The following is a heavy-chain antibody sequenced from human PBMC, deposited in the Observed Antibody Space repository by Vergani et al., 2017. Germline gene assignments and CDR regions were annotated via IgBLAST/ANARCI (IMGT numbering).Heavy chain of an antibody. CDR3: ARQRPGSGWSPGDFDD. V-gene: IGHV4-39*01. J-gene: IGHJ4*02. CDR1: ADSISSGSYY. Sequence: QLQLQQSGPGLVKPSETLFLTCTVSADSISSGSYYWGWIRQPPGKSLEWIGGIYYSGLTYYNPYLKSRVAISVDTSKNQFSLKVTSVTAADTAVYFCARQRPGSGWSPGDFDDWGQGILVTVSS. CDR2: IYYSGLT. D-gene: IGHD6-19*01.